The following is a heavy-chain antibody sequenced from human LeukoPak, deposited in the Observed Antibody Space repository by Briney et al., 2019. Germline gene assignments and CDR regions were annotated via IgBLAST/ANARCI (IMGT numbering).Heavy chain of an antibody. J-gene: IGHJ6*03. CDR1: GGSISSGSYY. Sequence: SETLSLTCTVSGGSISSGSYYWSWIRQPAGKGLEWIGRIYTSGSTNYNPSLKSRVTISVDTSKNQFSLKLSSVTAADTAVYYCARAPLSAEDYYYYYYMDVWGKGTTVTVSS. CDR2: IYTSGST. D-gene: IGHD6-13*01. V-gene: IGHV4-61*02. CDR3: ARAPLSAEDYYYYYYMDV.